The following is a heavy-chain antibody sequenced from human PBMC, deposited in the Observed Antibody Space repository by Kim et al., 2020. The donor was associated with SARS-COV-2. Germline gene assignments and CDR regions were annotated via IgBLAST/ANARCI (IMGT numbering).Heavy chain of an antibody. J-gene: IGHJ3*02. V-gene: IGHV4-59*13. CDR2: IYYSGST. D-gene: IGHD1-1*01. CDR1: GGSISSYY. CDR3: ARDLYAGPTSPDAFDI. Sequence: SETLSLTCTVSGGSISSYYWSWIRQPPGKGLEWIGYIYYSGSTNYNPSLKSRVTISVDTSKNQFSLKLSSVTAADTAVYYCARDLYAGPTSPDAFDIWGQGTMVTVSS.